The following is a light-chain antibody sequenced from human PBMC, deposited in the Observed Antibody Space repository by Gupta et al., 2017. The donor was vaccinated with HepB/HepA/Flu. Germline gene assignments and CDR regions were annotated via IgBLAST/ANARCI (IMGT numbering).Light chain of an antibody. J-gene: IGKJ2*01. CDR2: SVS. CDR1: QAVSTY. CDR3: QQLHSSPYT. V-gene: IGKV1-9*01. Sequence: DISLTQSPSFLSASVGDRVTITCRASQAVSTYLAWYQQKPGRTPQVLIYSVSTLQTGVPSRFSGSASGTEFTLTINRGQPEDFATYYCQQLHSSPYTFGQGSKLEIK.